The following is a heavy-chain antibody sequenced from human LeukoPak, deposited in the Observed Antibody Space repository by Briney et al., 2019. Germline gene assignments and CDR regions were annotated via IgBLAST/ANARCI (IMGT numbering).Heavy chain of an antibody. CDR3: ARGFYGDYVPFDY. CDR1: GFTFSGYW. CDR2: ISSDGSSD. Sequence: GGSLRLSCAASGFTFSGYWMHWVRQAPGKGLVWVSRISSDGSSDTYADSVKGRFTISRDNAKNTLYLQMNSLRAEDTAVYYCARGFYGDYVPFDYWGQGTLVTVSS. J-gene: IGHJ4*02. V-gene: IGHV3-74*01. D-gene: IGHD4-17*01.